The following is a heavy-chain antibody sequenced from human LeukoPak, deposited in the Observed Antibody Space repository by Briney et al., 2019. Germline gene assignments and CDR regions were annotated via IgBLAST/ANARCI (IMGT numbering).Heavy chain of an antibody. CDR3: AGVGGWVAATQKSWFDP. D-gene: IGHD2-15*01. CDR1: GFTFSSYE. J-gene: IGHJ5*02. V-gene: IGHV3-48*03. Sequence: PGGSLRLSCAASGFTFSSYEMNWVRQAPGKGLEWVSYISSSGSTIYYADSVKGRFTISRDNAKNSLYLQMNSLRAEDTAVYYCAGVGGWVAATQKSWFDPWGQGTLVTVSS. CDR2: ISSSGSTI.